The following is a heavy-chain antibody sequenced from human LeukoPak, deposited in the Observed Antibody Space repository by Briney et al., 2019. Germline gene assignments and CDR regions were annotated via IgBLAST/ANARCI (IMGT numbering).Heavy chain of an antibody. V-gene: IGHV3-48*01. CDR1: GFTFSSYS. Sequence: GGSLRLSCAASGFTFSSYSMNWVRQAPGKGLEWVSYISSSSSTIYYADSVKGRLTISRDNAKNSLYLQMNSLRAEDTAVYYCARDYAVAASPEYFQHWGQGTLVTVSS. D-gene: IGHD6-19*01. CDR2: ISSSSSTI. J-gene: IGHJ1*01. CDR3: ARDYAVAASPEYFQH.